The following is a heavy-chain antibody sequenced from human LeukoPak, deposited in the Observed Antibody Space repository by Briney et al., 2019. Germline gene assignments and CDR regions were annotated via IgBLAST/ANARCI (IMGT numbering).Heavy chain of an antibody. Sequence: GGSLRLSCGASGFTFSSYWMSWVRQAPGSGLEWVANIKQDGSEKYYVDSVKGRFTISRDNARNSLYLQMNSLRAEDTAVYYCARHGLKTYYFDNWGQGTLVTVSS. CDR2: IKQDGSEK. J-gene: IGHJ4*02. CDR3: ARHGLKTYYFDN. V-gene: IGHV3-7*03. D-gene: IGHD3/OR15-3a*01. CDR1: GFTFSSYW.